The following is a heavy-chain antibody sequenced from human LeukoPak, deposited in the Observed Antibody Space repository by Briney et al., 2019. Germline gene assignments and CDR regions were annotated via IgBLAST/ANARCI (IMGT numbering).Heavy chain of an antibody. D-gene: IGHD5-18*01. V-gene: IGHV1-58*01. Sequence: ASVKVSCKASGFTFTSSAVQWVRQARGQRLEWIGWIVVGSGNTSYAQKFQERVTITRDMSTSTAYMEPSSLRSEDTAVYYCAAGRGSYGFNAFDIWGQGTMVTVSS. CDR1: GFTFTSSA. CDR2: IVVGSGNT. J-gene: IGHJ3*02. CDR3: AAGRGSYGFNAFDI.